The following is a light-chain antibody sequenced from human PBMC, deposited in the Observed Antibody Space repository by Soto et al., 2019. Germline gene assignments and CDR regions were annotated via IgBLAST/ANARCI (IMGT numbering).Light chain of an antibody. CDR1: QSLSSY. CDR2: DAS. CDR3: QQYKA. Sequence: EMTQSPNTLSASVGDNITITCRASQSLSSYLAWYQQKPGRAPKLLIFDASSLERGVPSRFSGSGSGTEFRLTISSLQPDDFANDYCQQYKAFGQGTKVDIK. J-gene: IGKJ2*01. V-gene: IGKV1-5*01.